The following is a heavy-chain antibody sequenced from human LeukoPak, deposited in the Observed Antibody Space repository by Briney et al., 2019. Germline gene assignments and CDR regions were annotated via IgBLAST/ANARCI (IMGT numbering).Heavy chain of an antibody. Sequence: GGSLRLSCAASGFTFSSYAMSWVRQAPGKGLEWVSAISGSGGSTYYADSVKGRFTISRDNSKNTLYLQMNSLRAEDTAVYYCARGPYSSSWPYYYYGMDVWGQGTTVTVSS. CDR3: ARGPYSSSWPYYYYGMDV. CDR2: ISGSGGST. V-gene: IGHV3-23*01. J-gene: IGHJ6*02. D-gene: IGHD6-13*01. CDR1: GFTFSSYA.